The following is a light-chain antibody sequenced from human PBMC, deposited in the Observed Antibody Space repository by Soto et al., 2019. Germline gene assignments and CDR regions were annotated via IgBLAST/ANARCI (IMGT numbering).Light chain of an antibody. CDR1: QSISSW. CDR3: QQYHSYPWT. CDR2: KAS. V-gene: IGKV1-5*03. J-gene: IGKJ1*01. Sequence: DIHMTHSPSTLSSSLVDRVTITCRASQSISSWLAWYQQKPGKAPKLLIYKASSLESGVPSRFSGSGSGTEFTLTISSLQPDDFATYYCQQYHSYPWTFGQGTKVDIK.